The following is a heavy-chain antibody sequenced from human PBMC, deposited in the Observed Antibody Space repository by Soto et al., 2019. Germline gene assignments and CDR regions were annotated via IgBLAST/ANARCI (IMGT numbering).Heavy chain of an antibody. CDR3: ARDSRISIYKYSEATTPYYYYGMDV. Sequence: SETLSLTCTVSGGSISSGDYYWSWIRQPPGKGLEWIGYIYYSGSTYYNPSLKSRVTISVDTSKNQFSLKLSSVTAADTAVYYCARDSRISIYKYSEATTPYYYYGMDVWGQGTTVTVSS. D-gene: IGHD5-12*01. V-gene: IGHV4-30-4*01. CDR2: IYYSGST. CDR1: GGSISSGDYY. J-gene: IGHJ6*02.